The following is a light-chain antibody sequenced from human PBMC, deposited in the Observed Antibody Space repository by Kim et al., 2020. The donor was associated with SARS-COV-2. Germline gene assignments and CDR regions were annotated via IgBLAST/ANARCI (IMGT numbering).Light chain of an antibody. CDR1: SLRSYY. Sequence: VAVGQTVSITCQGESLRSYYATWYQQKPGQAPILVIYGKNNRPSGIPDRFSGSSSGNTASLTITGTQAGDEADYYCNSRDSNDNVVFGGGTQLTVL. J-gene: IGLJ2*01. CDR2: GKN. V-gene: IGLV3-19*01. CDR3: NSRDSNDNVV.